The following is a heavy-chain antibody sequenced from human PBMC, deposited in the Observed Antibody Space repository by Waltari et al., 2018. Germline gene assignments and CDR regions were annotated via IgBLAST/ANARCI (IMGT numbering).Heavy chain of an antibody. D-gene: IGHD4-17*01. Sequence: QVQLVQSGTEVKKPGATVKVSCKTSGYTFISYSMHWVRQAPGQRPEGMGWINVGNGDTKYSHEFQGRVTITSDTFARTTYMELRSLRSEDMAVYFCARGSRLPFFDWWGQGTLVSVSS. CDR1: GYTFISYS. CDR2: INVGNGDT. CDR3: ARGSRLPFFDW. J-gene: IGHJ4*02. V-gene: IGHV1-3*03.